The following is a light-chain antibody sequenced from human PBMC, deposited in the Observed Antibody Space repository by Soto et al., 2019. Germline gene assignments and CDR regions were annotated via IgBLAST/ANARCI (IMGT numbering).Light chain of an antibody. V-gene: IGKV1-5*03. CDR1: QSISSW. J-gene: IGKJ1*01. CDR2: KAS. Sequence: DIQMTQSPSTLSASVGDRVTITCRASQSISSWLAWYQRKPGKAPKLLIYKASSLESGVPSRFSGSGSGTEFTLTISSLQPEYFATYYCQQYNALWTFGQGTQVEIK. CDR3: QQYNALWT.